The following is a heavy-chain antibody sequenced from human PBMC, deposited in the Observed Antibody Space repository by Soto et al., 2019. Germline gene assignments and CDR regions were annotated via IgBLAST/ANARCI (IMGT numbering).Heavy chain of an antibody. CDR3: AKSSRSYYYYYGMDV. Sequence: GGSLRLSCAASGLTLITYGRHWVRQAPGKGLEWVAVISNDGSKKHYADSVKGRFTISRDDSENTVYLQMNSLRPDDTAVYYCAKSSRSYYYYYGMDVWGQGTTVTVSS. D-gene: IGHD6-6*01. CDR2: ISNDGSKK. J-gene: IGHJ6*02. CDR1: GLTLITYG. V-gene: IGHV3-30*18.